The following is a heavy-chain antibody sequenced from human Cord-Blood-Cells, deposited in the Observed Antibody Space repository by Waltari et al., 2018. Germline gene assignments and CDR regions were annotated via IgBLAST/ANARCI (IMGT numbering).Heavy chain of an antibody. J-gene: IGHJ4*02. Sequence: EVQLVQSGAEVKTPGESLKISCKGSGYSFTSSWIGWGRAMPRKGLAWMGIIYPGDSDTRYSPSFQGQVTISADKSISTAYLQWSSLKASDTAMYYCARQVGDYGDYVGYFDYWGQGTLVTVSS. CDR1: GYSFTSSW. CDR3: ARQVGDYGDYVGYFDY. D-gene: IGHD4-17*01. V-gene: IGHV5-51*01. CDR2: IYPGDSDT.